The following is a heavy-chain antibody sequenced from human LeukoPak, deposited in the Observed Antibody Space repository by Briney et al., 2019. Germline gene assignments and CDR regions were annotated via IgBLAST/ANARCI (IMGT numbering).Heavy chain of an antibody. CDR1: GGTFSSYT. V-gene: IGHV1-69*02. Sequence: SVKVSCKASGGTFSSYTISWVRHAPGQGLEWMGRIIPILGIANYAQKFQGRVTITADKSTSTAYMELSSLRSEDTAVYYCARGNGSYPNDYWGQGTLVTVSS. J-gene: IGHJ4*02. D-gene: IGHD1-26*01. CDR2: IIPILGIA. CDR3: ARGNGSYPNDY.